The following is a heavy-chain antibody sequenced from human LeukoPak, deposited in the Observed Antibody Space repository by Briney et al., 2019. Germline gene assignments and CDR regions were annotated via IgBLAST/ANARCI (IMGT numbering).Heavy chain of an antibody. Sequence: GESLRLSCAASGFTFSSYGMHWVRQAPGKGLEWVAVVWYDGSNKYYADSVKGRFTISRDISKNTLYLQMNSLRAEDTAVYYCARDRVRGLFDYWGQGTLVTVSS. J-gene: IGHJ4*02. CDR3: ARDRVRGLFDY. CDR2: VWYDGSNK. CDR1: GFTFSSYG. V-gene: IGHV3-33*01. D-gene: IGHD3-10*01.